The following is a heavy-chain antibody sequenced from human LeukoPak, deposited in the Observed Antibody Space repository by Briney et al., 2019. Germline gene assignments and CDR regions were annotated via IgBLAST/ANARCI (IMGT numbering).Heavy chain of an antibody. V-gene: IGHV4-59*01. CDR1: GGSINSYY. D-gene: IGHD3-10*01. J-gene: IGHJ6*03. Sequence: PSETLSLTCTVSGGSINSYYWSWIRQPPGKGLQWIGCIHYGGSTNYNPSLKSRVTISVDTSKNQFSLKLSSVTAADTAVYYCARTTMVRGTYYMDVWGKGTTVTISS. CDR2: IHYGGST. CDR3: ARTTMVRGTYYMDV.